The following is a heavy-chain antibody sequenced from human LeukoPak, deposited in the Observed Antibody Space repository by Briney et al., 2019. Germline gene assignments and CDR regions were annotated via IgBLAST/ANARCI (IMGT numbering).Heavy chain of an antibody. CDR3: ARVLGQTFITMVRGVNWFDP. Sequence: SETLSLTCTVSGGSISSYYWSWIRQPPGKGLEWIGYIYYSGSTNYNPSLKSRVTISVDTSKNQFSLKLSSVTAADTAVYYCARVLGQTFITMVRGVNWFDPWGQGTLVTVSS. V-gene: IGHV4-59*01. CDR2: IYYSGST. J-gene: IGHJ5*02. D-gene: IGHD3-10*01. CDR1: GGSISSYY.